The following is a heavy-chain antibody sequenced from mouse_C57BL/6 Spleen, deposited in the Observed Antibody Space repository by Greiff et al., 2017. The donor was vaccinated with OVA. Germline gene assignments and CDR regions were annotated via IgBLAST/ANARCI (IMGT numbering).Heavy chain of an antibody. CDR3: ARDGYEDYAMDY. CDR2: ISDGGSYT. CDR1: GFPFSSYA. V-gene: IGHV5-4*01. D-gene: IGHD2-2*01. Sequence: EVTVVESGGGLVKPGGSLKLSCAASGFPFSSYAMSWVRQTPEKRLAWVATISDGGSYTYYPDNVKGRFTIARDNAKNNLYLQMSHLKSEDTAMYYCARDGYEDYAMDYWGQGTSVTVSS. J-gene: IGHJ4*01.